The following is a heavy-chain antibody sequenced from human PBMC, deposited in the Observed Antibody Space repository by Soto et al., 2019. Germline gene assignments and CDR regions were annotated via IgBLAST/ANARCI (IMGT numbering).Heavy chain of an antibody. CDR1: GCAISSTAHY. J-gene: IGHJ5*02. V-gene: IGHV4-31*03. Sequence: VSRTCPVSGCAISSTAHYWSWIRQHPGKGMEWIGYIYYRGSTYYNPSLKSRVTLSVDTSKNQLSLKLTSVTAADTAVYDCAREFQNRFDP. CDR2: IYYRGST. CDR3: AREFQNRFDP.